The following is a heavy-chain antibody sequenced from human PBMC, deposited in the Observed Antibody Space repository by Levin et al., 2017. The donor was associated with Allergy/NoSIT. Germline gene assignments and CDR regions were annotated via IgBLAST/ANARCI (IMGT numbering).Heavy chain of an antibody. V-gene: IGHV3-15*01. CDR2: IKSNSDGETK. Sequence: GASVKVSCATSGLTFASTWINWIRQAPGKGLEWVAHIKSNSDGETKDYGAAVKGRFIVSIADSKKILYLQMNSLKIEDTGVYYCTILLRPRDYWGQGTLVTVSS. J-gene: IGHJ4*02. CDR1: GLTFASTW. CDR3: TILLRPRDY. D-gene: IGHD3-22*01.